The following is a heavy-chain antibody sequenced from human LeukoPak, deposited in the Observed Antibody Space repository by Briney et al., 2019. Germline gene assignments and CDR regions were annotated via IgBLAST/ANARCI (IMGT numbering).Heavy chain of an antibody. D-gene: IGHD4-17*01. CDR2: IWNDGSNK. J-gene: IGHJ4*02. Sequence: GRSLRLSCAEAGFTFSTYGMHWARQAPGKGLEWVAVIWNDGSNKYYADSVKGRFTISRDNSKNTLYLQMNSLRAEDTAVYYCATDSYPYGDYALGYWGQGTLVTVSS. V-gene: IGHV3-33*01. CDR3: ATDSYPYGDYALGY. CDR1: GFTFSTYG.